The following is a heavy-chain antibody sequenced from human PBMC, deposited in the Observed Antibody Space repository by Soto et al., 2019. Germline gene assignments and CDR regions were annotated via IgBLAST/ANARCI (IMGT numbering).Heavy chain of an antibody. CDR2: ITAYNGNT. D-gene: IGHD2-21*02. V-gene: IGHV1-18*01. CDR1: GYTFTNFG. J-gene: IGHJ4*02. CDR3: ARGVTPIDY. Sequence: QVQLVQSGAEVKKPGASVKVSCKASGYTFTNFGISWVRQAPGQGLEWMGWITAYNGNTNYARNFQGRVTMTTDTSTSTAYRELRSLRSADTAVYYCARGVTPIDYWGQGTLVTVSS.